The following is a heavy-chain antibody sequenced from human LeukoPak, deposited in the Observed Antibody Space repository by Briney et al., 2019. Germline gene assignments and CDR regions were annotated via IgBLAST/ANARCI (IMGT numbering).Heavy chain of an antibody. CDR1: GFTFSSYS. CDR2: ICSSSSYI. V-gene: IGHV3-21*04. CDR3: AKSPYYYDSSGYPFDY. J-gene: IGHJ4*02. Sequence: GGSLRLSYAASGFTFSSYSMNWVRQAPGKGLEWVSSICSSSSYIYYADSVKGRFTISRDNAKNSLYLQMNSLRAEDTALYYCAKSPYYYDSSGYPFDYWGQGTLVTVSS. D-gene: IGHD3-22*01.